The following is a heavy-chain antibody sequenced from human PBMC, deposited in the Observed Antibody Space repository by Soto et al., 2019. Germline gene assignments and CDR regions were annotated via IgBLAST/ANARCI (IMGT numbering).Heavy chain of an antibody. V-gene: IGHV3-53*01. J-gene: IGHJ6*02. CDR1: GFTVSSNY. D-gene: IGHD2-2*01. Sequence: GGSLRLSCAASGFTVSSNYMSWVRQAPGKGLEWVSVIYSGGSTYYADSVKGRFTISRDNSKNTLYLQMNSLRAEDTAVYYCARDKIRRGVVRYYYYGMDVWGQGTTVTVSS. CDR2: IYSGGST. CDR3: ARDKIRRGVVRYYYYGMDV.